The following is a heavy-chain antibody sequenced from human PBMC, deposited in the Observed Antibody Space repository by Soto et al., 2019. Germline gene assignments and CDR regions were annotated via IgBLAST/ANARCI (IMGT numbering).Heavy chain of an antibody. D-gene: IGHD6-19*01. CDR3: ARENGQWLVAE. V-gene: IGHV1-18*04. CDR2: ISTYSGNT. Sequence: QVQLVQSGTEVKKPGASVKVSCKASGYTFTSYGISWVRQAPGQGLEWLGWISTYSGNTKYAQKLQDRVTVTTDAFTNTADMELRRLTSDDTAVYYCARENGQWLVAEWGQGTLVTVAS. CDR1: GYTFTSYG. J-gene: IGHJ4*02.